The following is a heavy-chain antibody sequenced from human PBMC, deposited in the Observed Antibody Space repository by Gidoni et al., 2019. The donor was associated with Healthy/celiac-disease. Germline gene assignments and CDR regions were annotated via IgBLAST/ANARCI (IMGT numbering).Heavy chain of an antibody. CDR1: GFTFSSYS. CDR3: ARWTVAGSYYYYGMDV. D-gene: IGHD6-19*01. CDR2: ISSSSSYI. Sequence: EVQLVESGGGLVKPGGSLRLSCAASGFTFSSYSMNWVRQAPGKGLEWVSSISSSSSYIYYADSVKGRFTISRDNAKNSLYLQMNSLRAEDTAVYYCARWTVAGSYYYYGMDVWGQGTTVTVSS. V-gene: IGHV3-21*01. J-gene: IGHJ6*02.